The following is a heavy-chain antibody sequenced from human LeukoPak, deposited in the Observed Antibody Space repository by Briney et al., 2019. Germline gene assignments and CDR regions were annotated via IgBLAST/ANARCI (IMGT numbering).Heavy chain of an antibody. V-gene: IGHV1-69*05. Sequence: SVKVSCKASGGTFSSYAISWVRQAPGQGLEWMGGIIPIFGTANYAQKFQGRVTITTDESTSIAYMELSSLRSEDTAVYYCAREFQNRGYYDSSGPAYWGQGTLVTVSS. J-gene: IGHJ4*02. CDR3: AREFQNRGYYDSSGPAY. D-gene: IGHD3-22*01. CDR2: IIPIFGTA. CDR1: GGTFSSYA.